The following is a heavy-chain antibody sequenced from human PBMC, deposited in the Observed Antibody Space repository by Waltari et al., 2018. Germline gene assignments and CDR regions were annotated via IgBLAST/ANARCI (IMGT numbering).Heavy chain of an antibody. V-gene: IGHV4-4*07. D-gene: IGHD6-6*01. J-gene: IGHJ4*02. CDR3: ARETIERGSSGPQFDY. CDR2: IYTSGST. CDR1: GGSISSYY. Sequence: QVQLQESGPGLVKPSETLSLTCTVSGGSISSYYWSWIRQPAGKGLEWIGRIYTSGSTNYNPSLKSRVTMSVDTAKNQFSLKLSSVTAADTAVYYCARETIERGSSGPQFDYWGQGTLVTVSS.